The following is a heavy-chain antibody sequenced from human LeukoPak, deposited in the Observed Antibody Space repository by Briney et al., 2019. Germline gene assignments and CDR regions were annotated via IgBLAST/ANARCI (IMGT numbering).Heavy chain of an antibody. CDR1: GYTFTGYY. CDR3: ARDTHSSSWNY. J-gene: IGHJ4*02. V-gene: IGHV1-2*06. CDR2: INPNSGGT. Sequence: ASVNVSCKASGYTFTGYYMHWVRQAPGQGLEWMGRINPNSGGTNYAQKFQGRVTMTRDTSISTAYMELSRLRSDDTAVYYCARDTHSSSWNYWGQGTLVTVSS. D-gene: IGHD6-13*01.